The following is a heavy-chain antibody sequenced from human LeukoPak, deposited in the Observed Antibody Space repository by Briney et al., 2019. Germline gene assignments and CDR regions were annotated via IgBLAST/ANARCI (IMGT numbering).Heavy chain of an antibody. CDR3: ARVRSTFDY. D-gene: IGHD2-2*01. CDR2: IYYSGST. Sequence: PSETLSLTCAVYGGSFSGYYWSWIRQPPGKGLEWIGYIYYSGSTNYNPSLKSRVTISVDTSKNQFSLKLSSVTAADTAVYYCARVRSTFDYWGQGTLVTVSS. V-gene: IGHV4-59*01. CDR1: GGSFSGYY. J-gene: IGHJ4*02.